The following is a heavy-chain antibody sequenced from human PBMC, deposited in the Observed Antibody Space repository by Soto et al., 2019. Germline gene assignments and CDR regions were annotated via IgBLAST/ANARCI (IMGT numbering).Heavy chain of an antibody. Sequence: ASVKVSCKASGYTFRNYGISWVRQAPGQGLEWMGWISVRSGGTNYAQKFQGWVTMTRDTSISTAYMELSRRRSDDTAVYYCARSGGGSLALGFPPYYYYGMEVWGLGTTVTVSS. D-gene: IGHD2-15*01. CDR3: ARSGGGSLALGFPPYYYYGMEV. J-gene: IGHJ6*02. CDR1: GYTFRNYG. V-gene: IGHV1-2*04. CDR2: ISVRSGGT.